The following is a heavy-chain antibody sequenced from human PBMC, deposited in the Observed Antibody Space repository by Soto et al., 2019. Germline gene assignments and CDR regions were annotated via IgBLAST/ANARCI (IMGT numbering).Heavy chain of an antibody. J-gene: IGHJ3*02. CDR2: ISSSGGST. Sequence: PGGSLRLACASSEFTFSNYAMSCVRHSPGKWLEWVSGISSSGGSTYYADSVKGRFTISRDNSKDTLSLQMNSLRAEDTAVYYCAKDTNGDFVGGFEMWGQGTKVNVSS. CDR1: EFTFSNYA. CDR3: AKDTNGDFVGGFEM. D-gene: IGHD4-17*01. V-gene: IGHV3-23*01.